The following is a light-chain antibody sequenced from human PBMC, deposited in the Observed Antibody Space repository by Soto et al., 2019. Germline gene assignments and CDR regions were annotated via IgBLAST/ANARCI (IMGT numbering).Light chain of an antibody. J-gene: IGLJ1*01. CDR2: EVS. CDR3: SSYTSSSTYV. V-gene: IGLV2-14*01. Sequence: QSVLTQPASVSGSPGQSITISCTGTSSDVGGYKYVSWYQQDPGKAPKLMIYEVSNRPSGVSNRFSGSKSGNTASLTISGLQAEDEADYHCSSYTSSSTYVFGTGTKVTVL. CDR1: SSDVGGYKY.